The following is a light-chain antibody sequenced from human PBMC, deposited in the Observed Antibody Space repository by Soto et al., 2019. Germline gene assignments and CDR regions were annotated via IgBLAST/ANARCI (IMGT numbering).Light chain of an antibody. CDR3: ATWDGSLSGSGV. CDR2: DNN. V-gene: IGLV1-51*01. Sequence: QSVLTQSPSVSAAPGQKVTISCSGSSSNIGNNYVSWYQQLPGTAPKLLIYDNNKRPSGIPDRFSGSKSGTSGTLDITGLQTGDEADYYCATWDGSLSGSGVFGTGTKVTVL. J-gene: IGLJ1*01. CDR1: SSNIGNNY.